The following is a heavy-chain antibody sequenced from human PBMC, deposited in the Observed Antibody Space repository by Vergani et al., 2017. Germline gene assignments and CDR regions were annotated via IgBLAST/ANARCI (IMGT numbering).Heavy chain of an antibody. CDR2: LHYTGTT. Sequence: QVRLQESGPGLVKPSQTLSLTCAVSGGSVSSGDYYWSWIRQSPGKGLDWIGNLHYTGTTYYKPSLMGRVKMSIDASKSQFSLKLTSVTAADTAIYYCARAGPYDSGGYYYLFDSWGQGTLVTVSS. V-gene: IGHV4-30-4*01. D-gene: IGHD3-22*01. CDR3: ARAGPYDSGGYYYLFDS. CDR1: GGSVSSGDYY. J-gene: IGHJ4*02.